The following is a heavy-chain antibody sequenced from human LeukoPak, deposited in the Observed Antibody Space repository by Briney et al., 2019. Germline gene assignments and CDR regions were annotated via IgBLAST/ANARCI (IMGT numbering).Heavy chain of an antibody. V-gene: IGHV3-23*01. J-gene: IGHJ4*02. D-gene: IGHD3-22*01. CDR2: ISGSGGAT. CDR1: GFTLRSYA. CDR3: AKPSTYYYDSSGYPDY. Sequence: GGSLRLSCAASGFTLRSYAMSWVRQAPGKGLEWVSAISGSGGATYYADSVKGRFTIFRDNSKNTLYLQMNSLRAEDTAVYYCAKPSTYYYDSSGYPDYWGQGTLVTVSS.